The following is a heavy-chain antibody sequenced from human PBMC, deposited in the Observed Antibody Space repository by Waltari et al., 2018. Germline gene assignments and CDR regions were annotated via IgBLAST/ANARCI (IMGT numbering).Heavy chain of an antibody. CDR1: ALTFSNYA. Sequence: EVSLLESGGGLVQPGGSLRLSCVASALTFSNYAMRWVRPAPGKGLEWVSGLTGSGRSTYYADSVKGRFTISRDNSQNTLFLQMSSLRTDDTAVYYCVKGDLSSAYAAGAAFDVWGQGTMVTVSS. CDR2: LTGSGRST. V-gene: IGHV3-23*01. D-gene: IGHD3-22*01. J-gene: IGHJ3*01. CDR3: VKGDLSSAYAAGAAFDV.